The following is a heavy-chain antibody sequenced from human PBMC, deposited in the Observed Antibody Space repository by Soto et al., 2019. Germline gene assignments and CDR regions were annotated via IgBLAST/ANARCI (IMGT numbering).Heavy chain of an antibody. CDR3: ASQPGGYYYYMDV. D-gene: IGHD2-2*01. J-gene: IGHJ6*03. CDR1: GGSICSSGYY. V-gene: IGHV4-39*01. CDR2: IYYSGST. Sequence: PSETLSLTCTVSGGSICSSGYYWGWIRQPPGKGLEWIGSIYYSGSTYYNPSLKSRVTISVDTSKNQFSLKLSSVTAADTAVYYCASQPGGYYYYMDVWGKGTTVTVSS.